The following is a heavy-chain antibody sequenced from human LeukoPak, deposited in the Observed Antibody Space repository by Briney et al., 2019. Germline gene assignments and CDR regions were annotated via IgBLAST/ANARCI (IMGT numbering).Heavy chain of an antibody. CDR1: GFTFSSYG. D-gene: IGHD3-22*01. V-gene: IGHV3-33*01. CDR2: IWYDGSNK. Sequence: GGSLRLSCAASGFTFSSYGMHWVRQAPGKGLEWVAVIWYDGSNKYYADSVKGRFTISRDNSKNTLYLQMNSLRAEDTAVYYCARDPDSSSGYPQMDYWGQGTLVTVSS. CDR3: ARDPDSSSGYPQMDY. J-gene: IGHJ4*02.